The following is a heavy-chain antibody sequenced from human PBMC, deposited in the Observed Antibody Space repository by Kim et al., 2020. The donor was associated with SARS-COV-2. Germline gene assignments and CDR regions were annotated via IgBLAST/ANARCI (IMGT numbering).Heavy chain of an antibody. V-gene: IGHV4-31*03. Sequence: SETLSLTCTVSGGSISSGGYYWSWIRQHPGKGLEWIGYIYDSGNTYYNPSLKSRVTISEDTSKNQFSLKLSSVTAADTAVYYCARDKTGSTIKFDPWGQGTLVTVSS. CDR2: IYDSGNT. CDR3: ARDKTGSTIKFDP. D-gene: IGHD1-7*01. CDR1: GGSISSGGYY. J-gene: IGHJ5*02.